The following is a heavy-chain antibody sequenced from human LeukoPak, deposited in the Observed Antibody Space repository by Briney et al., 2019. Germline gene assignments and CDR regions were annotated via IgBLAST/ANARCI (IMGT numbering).Heavy chain of an antibody. CDR3: ASRTDEYSGGSPRQANYYFDY. D-gene: IGHD2-15*01. V-gene: IGHV4-34*01. CDR1: GGSFSGYY. J-gene: IGHJ4*02. CDR2: INHSGST. Sequence: NPSETLSLTCAVYGGSFSGYYWSWIRQPPGKGLEWIGEINHSGSTNYNPSIKSRVTISVDTSKNQFSLKLTSVTAADTAVYYCASRTDEYSGGSPRQANYYFDYWGQGTLVTVSS.